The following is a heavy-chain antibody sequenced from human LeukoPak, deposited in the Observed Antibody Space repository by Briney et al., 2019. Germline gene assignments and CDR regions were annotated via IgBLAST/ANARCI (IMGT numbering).Heavy chain of an antibody. J-gene: IGHJ5*02. Sequence: ALVKVSFQAFGYTFPSNYMHWVRQAPGQGPEWMGVISPSGGSTTYAQKFQGRVTLTRDMSTSTDYLELSSLRSEDTAVYYCARDNSVRDEAWWFNPWGQGTLVTVSS. D-gene: IGHD5-24*01. V-gene: IGHV1-46*01. CDR3: ARDNSVRDEAWWFNP. CDR2: ISPSGGST. CDR1: GYTFPSNY.